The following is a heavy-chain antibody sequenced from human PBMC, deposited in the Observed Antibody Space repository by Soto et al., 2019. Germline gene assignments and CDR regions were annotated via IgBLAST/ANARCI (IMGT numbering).Heavy chain of an antibody. D-gene: IGHD3-22*01. CDR3: ARVSYDSRAKGYYFDY. CDR1: GFTFSSYG. CDR2: IWYDGSNK. V-gene: IGHV3-33*01. Sequence: GGSLRLSCAASGFTFSSYGMHWVRRAPGKGLEWVAVIWYDGSNKYYADSVKGRFTISRDNSKNTLYLQMNSLRAEDTAVYYCARVSYDSRAKGYYFDYWGQGTLVTVSS. J-gene: IGHJ4*02.